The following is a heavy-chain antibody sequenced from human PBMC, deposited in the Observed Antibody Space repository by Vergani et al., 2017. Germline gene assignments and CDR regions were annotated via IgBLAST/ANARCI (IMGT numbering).Heavy chain of an antibody. J-gene: IGHJ4*02. CDR1: GYTFTGYY. CDR2: INPNSGGT. V-gene: IGHV1-2*06. Sequence: QVQLVQSGAEVKKPGASVKVSCKASGYTFTGYYMHWVRQAPGQGLEWMGRINPNSGGTNYAQKFQGRVTMTRDTSISTAYMELSRLRSDDTAVYYCASGRAYCSSTSCPPSGLDYWGQGTLVTVSS. CDR3: ASGRAYCSSTSCPPSGLDY. D-gene: IGHD2-2*01.